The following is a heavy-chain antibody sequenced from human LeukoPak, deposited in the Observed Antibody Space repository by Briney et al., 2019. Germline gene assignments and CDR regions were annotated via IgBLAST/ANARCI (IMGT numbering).Heavy chain of an antibody. CDR3: ATQLRYFDWLFGF. CDR2: ISYDGSNK. V-gene: IGHV3-30-3*01. Sequence: PGGSLRLSCAASGFTFSSYAMTWLRQAPGKGLEWVAVISYDGSNKYYADSVKGRFTISRDNSKNTLYLQMNSLRAEDTAVYYCATQLRYFDWLFGFWGQGTLVTVSS. CDR1: GFTFSSYA. D-gene: IGHD3-9*01. J-gene: IGHJ4*02.